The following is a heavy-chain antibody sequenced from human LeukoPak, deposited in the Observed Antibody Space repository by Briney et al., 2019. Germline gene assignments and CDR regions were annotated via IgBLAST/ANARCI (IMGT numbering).Heavy chain of an antibody. V-gene: IGHV4-30-2*01. Sequence: SETLSLTCAVSGGSLSSGGYSWSWIRQPPGKGLEWIGYIYHSGSTYYNPSLKSRVTISVDRSKNQFSLKLSSVTAADTAVYYCARVSRYDSSGYYPYYFDYWGQGTLVTVSS. J-gene: IGHJ4*02. CDR1: GGSLSSGGYS. CDR2: IYHSGST. CDR3: ARVSRYDSSGYYPYYFDY. D-gene: IGHD3-22*01.